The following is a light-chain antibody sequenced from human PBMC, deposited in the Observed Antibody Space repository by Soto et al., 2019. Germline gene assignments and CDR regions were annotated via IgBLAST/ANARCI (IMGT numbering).Light chain of an antibody. V-gene: IGLV2-14*01. J-gene: IGLJ1*01. CDR3: TSYTSSDTSV. CDR2: EVS. CDR1: SSDVGGYNY. Sequence: QSALTQPASVSGSPGQSITISCTGTSSDVGGYNYVSWYQHHPGKAPKLMIYEVSNRPSGVSNRFSGSKSGNTASLTISGLQDEEDDDYYCTSYTSSDTSVFGAGTKLTVL.